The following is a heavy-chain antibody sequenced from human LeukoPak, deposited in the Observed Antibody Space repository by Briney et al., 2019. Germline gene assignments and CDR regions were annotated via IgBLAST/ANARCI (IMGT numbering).Heavy chain of an antibody. Sequence: ASVKVSCKASGYTFTNYGINWVRQAPAQGLESMGWISTYIGNTNYAQKLQGRVTMTTDTSTSTAYMELRSLRSDDTAVYYCARDHGGNSGSFDYWGQGTLVTVSS. CDR1: GYTFTNYG. CDR3: ARDHGGNSGSFDY. CDR2: ISTYIGNT. J-gene: IGHJ4*02. D-gene: IGHD4-23*01. V-gene: IGHV1-18*01.